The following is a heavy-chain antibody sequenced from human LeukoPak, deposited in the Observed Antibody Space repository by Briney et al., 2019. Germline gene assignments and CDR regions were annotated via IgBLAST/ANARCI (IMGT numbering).Heavy chain of an antibody. CDR3: ATEENNWEWFDP. CDR1: GGTFSSYA. J-gene: IGHJ5*02. Sequence: SVKVSCKASGGTFSSYAISWVRQAPGQGLEWMGRIIPILGIANYAQKFQGRVTITADKSTSTAYMELSSLRSEDTAVYYCATEENNWEWFDPWGQGTLVTVSS. D-gene: IGHD1-26*01. CDR2: IIPILGIA. V-gene: IGHV1-69*04.